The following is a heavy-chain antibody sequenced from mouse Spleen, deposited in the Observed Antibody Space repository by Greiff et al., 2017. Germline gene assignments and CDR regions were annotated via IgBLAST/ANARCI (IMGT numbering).Heavy chain of an antibody. CDR2: IDTSDSNT. V-gene: IGHV1-50*01. D-gene: IGHD2-3*01. CDR1: GFTFTSYW. J-gene: IGHJ1*01. CDR3: ARGDGYYWYFDV. Sequence: QVQLQQSGAELVKPGASVKLSCTASGFTFTSYWMQWVQQRPGQGLEWIGEIDTSDSNTNYNQKFKGKATLTVDTSSSTAYMQLSSLTSEDSAVYYCARGDGYYWYFDVWGGGTTVTVSS.